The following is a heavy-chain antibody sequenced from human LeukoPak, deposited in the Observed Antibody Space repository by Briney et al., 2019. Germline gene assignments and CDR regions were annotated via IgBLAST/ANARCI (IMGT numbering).Heavy chain of an antibody. CDR3: ARDKLYYYGMDV. J-gene: IGHJ6*02. CDR2: IYYSGST. V-gene: IGHV4-31*03. Sequence: SETLSLTCTVSGGSISSGGYYWSWIRQHPGKGLEWIGYIYYSGSTYYNPSLKSRVTISVDTSKNQFSLKLSSVTAADTAVYYCARDKLYYYGMDVWGQGTTVTVSS. CDR1: GGSISSGGYY.